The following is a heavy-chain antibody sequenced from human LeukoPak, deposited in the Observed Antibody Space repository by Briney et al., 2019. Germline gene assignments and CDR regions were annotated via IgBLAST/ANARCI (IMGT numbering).Heavy chain of an antibody. Sequence: GGSLRLSCAASGCTVSSNYMSWVRQAPGKGLEWVSVIYSGGSTYYADSVKGRFTIYRDNSKNTLYLPMNSLRAEDTAVYSCARDLAYWGQGTLVTVSS. V-gene: IGHV3-53*01. CDR1: GCTVSSNY. D-gene: IGHD2-21*01. J-gene: IGHJ4*02. CDR3: ARDLAY. CDR2: IYSGGST.